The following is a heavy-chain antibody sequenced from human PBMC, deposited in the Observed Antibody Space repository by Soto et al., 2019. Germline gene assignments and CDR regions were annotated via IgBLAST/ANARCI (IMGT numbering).Heavy chain of an antibody. V-gene: IGHV4-39*01. CDR3: VRFSDY. CDR1: GDSLSSSDYY. CDR2: IYSSGST. Sequence: SETLSLTCTVSGDSLSSSDYYWGWVRQPPGKGLEWIGSIYSSGSTYYNPSLKSRLTISVDTSKYQFSLNLSSVTAADTAVYYCVRFSDYWGQGALVTLSS. J-gene: IGHJ4*02.